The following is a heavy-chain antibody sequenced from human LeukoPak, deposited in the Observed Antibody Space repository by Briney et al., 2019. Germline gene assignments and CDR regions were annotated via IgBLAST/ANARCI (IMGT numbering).Heavy chain of an antibody. V-gene: IGHV1-8*02. J-gene: IGHJ4*02. CDR3: ARGGQSTYYDFWSGYSYPGAPDY. D-gene: IGHD3-3*01. CDR2: MNPNSGNT. CDR1: GYTFTGYY. Sequence: ASVKVSCKASGYTFTGYYMHWVRQAPGQGLEWMGWMNPNSGNTGYAQKFQGRVTMTRNTSISTAYMELSSLRSEDTAVYYCARGGQSTYYDFWSGYSYPGAPDYWGQGTLVTVSS.